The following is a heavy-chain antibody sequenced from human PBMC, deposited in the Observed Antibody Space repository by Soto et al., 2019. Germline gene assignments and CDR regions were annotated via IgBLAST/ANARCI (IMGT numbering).Heavy chain of an antibody. CDR2: ISSSSSYI. J-gene: IGHJ6*02. V-gene: IGHV3-21*01. CDR1: GFTFSSYS. CDR3: ARDCSSTSCYYYYYYGMDV. Sequence: VQLVESGGGLVKPGGSLRLSCAASGFTFSSYSMNWVRQAPGKGLEWVSSISSSSSYIYYADSVKGRFTISRDNAKNSLYLQMNSLRAEDTAVYYCARDCSSTSCYYYYYYGMDVWGQGTTVTVSS. D-gene: IGHD2-2*01.